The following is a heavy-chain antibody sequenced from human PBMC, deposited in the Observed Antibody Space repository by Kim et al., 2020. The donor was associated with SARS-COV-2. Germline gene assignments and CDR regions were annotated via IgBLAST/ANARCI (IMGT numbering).Heavy chain of an antibody. V-gene: IGHV4-30-4*01. CDR1: GGSISSGDYY. J-gene: IGHJ5*02. CDR2: IYYSGST. CDR3: ARSNSGYDLGEVWFDP. Sequence: SETLSLTCTVSGGSISSGDYYWSWIRQPPGKGLEWIGYIYYSGSTYYNPSLKSRVTISVDTSKNQFSLKLSSVTAADTAVYYCARSNSGYDLGEVWFDPWGQGTLVTVSS. D-gene: IGHD5-12*01.